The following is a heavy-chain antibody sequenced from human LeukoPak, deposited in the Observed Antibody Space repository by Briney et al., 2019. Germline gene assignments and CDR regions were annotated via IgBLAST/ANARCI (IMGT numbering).Heavy chain of an antibody. D-gene: IGHD5-18*01. CDR2: ISGSGGST. Sequence: GVSLRLSCAASGFTFSSYAMSWVRQAPGKGLEWVSAISGSGGSTYYADSVKGRFTISRDNSKNTLYLQMNSLRAEDTAVYYCAIITRGYSYGFDYWGQGTLVTVSS. J-gene: IGHJ4*02. CDR3: AIITRGYSYGFDY. CDR1: GFTFSSYA. V-gene: IGHV3-23*01.